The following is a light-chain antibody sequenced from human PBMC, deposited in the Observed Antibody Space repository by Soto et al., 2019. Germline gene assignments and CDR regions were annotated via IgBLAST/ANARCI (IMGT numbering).Light chain of an antibody. CDR3: QQYNSYSWT. V-gene: IGKV1-5*01. CDR1: QSITIY. J-gene: IGKJ1*01. CDR2: GAS. Sequence: DIQMTQSPSSLSASVGDRVTITCRASQSITIYLNWYQQKPGEAPNLLIFGASTLQSGVPSRFSGGGSGTEFTLTISSLQPDDIATYSCQQYNSYSWTFGQGTKVDIK.